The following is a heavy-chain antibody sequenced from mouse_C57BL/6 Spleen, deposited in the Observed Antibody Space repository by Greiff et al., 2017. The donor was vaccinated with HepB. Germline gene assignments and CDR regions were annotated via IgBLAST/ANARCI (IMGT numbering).Heavy chain of an antibody. Sequence: EVHLVESGGGLVKPGGSLKLSCAASGFTFSSYAMSWVRQTPEKRLEWVATISDGGSYTYYPDNVKGRFTISRDNAKNNLYLQMSHLKSEDTAMYYCARDKTLGFDYWGQGTTLTVSS. CDR2: ISDGGSYT. CDR1: GFTFSSYA. V-gene: IGHV5-4*01. J-gene: IGHJ2*01. CDR3: ARDKTLGFDY. D-gene: IGHD4-1*01.